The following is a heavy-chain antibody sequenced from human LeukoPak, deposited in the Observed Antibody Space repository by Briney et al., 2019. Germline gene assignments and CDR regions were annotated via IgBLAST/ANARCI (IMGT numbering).Heavy chain of an antibody. J-gene: IGHJ4*02. V-gene: IGHV3-30*02. D-gene: IGHD1-26*01. CDR3: AKPSGSGVDY. CDR1: GFIFDTHD. Sequence: GGSLRLSCGASGFIFDTHDMHWVRQAPGKGLEWVAFIRSDGYHTYYADSVKGRFTITRDNSKDTLYLQMNSLRLEDMAVYYCAKPSGSGVDYWGRGTRVTVSS. CDR2: IRSDGYHT.